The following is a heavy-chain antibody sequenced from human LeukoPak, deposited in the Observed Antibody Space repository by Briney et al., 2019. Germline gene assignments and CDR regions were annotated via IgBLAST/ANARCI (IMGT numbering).Heavy chain of an antibody. CDR2: IYPGDSDT. J-gene: IGHJ5*02. V-gene: IGHV5-51*01. D-gene: IGHD6-13*01. CDR1: GYIFTNQW. CDR3: ARRRSSSSNWFDP. Sequence: KGGESLKICCKGSGYIFTNQWIGWVRQMPGKGLEWMGIIYPGDSDTRYSPSFQGQVTISADKSISTAYLQWSSLKASDTAMYYCARRRSSSSNWFDPWGQGTLVTVSS.